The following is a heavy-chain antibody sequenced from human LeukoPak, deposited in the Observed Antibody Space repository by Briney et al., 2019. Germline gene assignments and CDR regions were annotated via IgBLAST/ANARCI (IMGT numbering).Heavy chain of an antibody. Sequence: PGGSLRLSCAASGFTFSSYEMNWVRQAPGKGLEWVSYISSSGSTIYYADSVKGRFTISRDNAKNSPHLQMNSLRAEDTAVYYCAELGITMIGGVWGKGTTVTISS. CDR2: ISSSGSTI. CDR1: GFTFSSYE. V-gene: IGHV3-48*03. CDR3: AELGITMIGGV. D-gene: IGHD3-10*02. J-gene: IGHJ6*04.